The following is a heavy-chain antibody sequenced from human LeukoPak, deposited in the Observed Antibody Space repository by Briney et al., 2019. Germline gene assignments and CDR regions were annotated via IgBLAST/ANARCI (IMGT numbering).Heavy chain of an antibody. V-gene: IGHV4-34*01. J-gene: IGHJ6*03. D-gene: IGHD3-10*01. Sequence: PSETLSLTCAVYGGSFSGYYWSWIRQPPGKGLEWIGEIIHSGRTNYNPSLKSRVTISADTSKNQFSLRLRSVTAADTAVYYCARGLREFGYYYYHMDVWGKGTTVTVSS. CDR2: IIHSGRT. CDR1: GGSFSGYY. CDR3: ARGLREFGYYYYHMDV.